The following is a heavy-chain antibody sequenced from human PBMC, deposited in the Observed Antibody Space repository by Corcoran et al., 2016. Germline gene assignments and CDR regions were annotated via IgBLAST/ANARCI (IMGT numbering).Heavy chain of an antibody. J-gene: IGHJ6*02. V-gene: IGHV3-30*18. CDR2: ISYDGSNK. D-gene: IGHD4-17*01. CDR1: GFTFSSFG. Sequence: QVQLVESGGGVVQPGRSLRLSCAASGFTFSSFGMHWVRQAPGKGLEWVAVISYDGSNKYYADSVKGRFTISRDNFKNTLYLQMNSLRPEDTAVYYWAKDRGYGGKWGMDVWGQGTTVTVS. CDR3: AKDRGYGGKWGMDV.